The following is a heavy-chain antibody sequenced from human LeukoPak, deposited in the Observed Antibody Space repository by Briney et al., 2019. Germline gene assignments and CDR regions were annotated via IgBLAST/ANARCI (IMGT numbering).Heavy chain of an antibody. CDR1: GVTFSSYA. D-gene: IGHD3-10*01. Sequence: GGSLRLSCAASGVTFSSYAMHWVRQAPGKGLEWVAVISYDGSNKYYADSVKGRFTISRDNSKNTLYLQMNSLRAEDTAVYYCARDGINFGEGLGYFDYWGQGTLVTVSS. CDR2: ISYDGSNK. V-gene: IGHV3-30-3*01. J-gene: IGHJ4*02. CDR3: ARDGINFGEGLGYFDY.